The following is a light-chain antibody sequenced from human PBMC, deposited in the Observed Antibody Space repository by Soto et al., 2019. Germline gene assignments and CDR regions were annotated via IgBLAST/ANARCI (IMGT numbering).Light chain of an antibody. CDR3: QQYGSSIQT. CDR1: HTISSN. CDR2: GAS. V-gene: IGKV3-20*01. Sequence: VITQSPSTVSVSPGERATLSCRASHTISSNLAWYQQKPGQAPRLLIYGASSRATGIPDRFSGSGSGTDFTLTISRLEPEDFAVYYCQQYGSSIQTFGQGTKVDIK. J-gene: IGKJ1*01.